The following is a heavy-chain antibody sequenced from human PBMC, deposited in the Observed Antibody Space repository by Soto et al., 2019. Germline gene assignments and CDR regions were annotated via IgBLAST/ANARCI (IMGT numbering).Heavy chain of an antibody. CDR3: AREGSIDYSNFRPADS. Sequence: EPLSLTCTVSSGSISTYYWSWIRQPPGKVLEWIGYIHHSGSSNYNPSLKSRVSMSVDTSKNQLSLKVSSVTAADTAVYYCAREGSIDYSNFRPADSWGQGTLVTVSS. CDR1: SGSISTYY. V-gene: IGHV4-59*01. J-gene: IGHJ5*01. CDR2: IHHSGSS. D-gene: IGHD4-4*01.